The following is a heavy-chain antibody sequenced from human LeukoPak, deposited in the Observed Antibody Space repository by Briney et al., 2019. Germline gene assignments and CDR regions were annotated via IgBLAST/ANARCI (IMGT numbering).Heavy chain of an antibody. CDR1: GFTFSNYD. D-gene: IGHD2-2*01. J-gene: IGHJ4*02. Sequence: GGSLRLSCAASGFTFSNYDMHWVRQAPGKGLEWVAVISYDGSNEYYADSVKGRFTISRGNSKNTLYLQMDTLGAEDTAVYYCAKIGSSSDYWGQGTLVTVSS. CDR2: ISYDGSNE. V-gene: IGHV3-30*18. CDR3: AKIGSSSDY.